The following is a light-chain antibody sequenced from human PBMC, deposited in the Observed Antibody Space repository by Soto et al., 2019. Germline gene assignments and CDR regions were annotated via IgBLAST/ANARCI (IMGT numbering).Light chain of an antibody. CDR2: EVS. J-gene: IGLJ3*02. CDR3: ASYTTGSTLVV. Sequence: QSVLTQPASVSGSPGQSITISCTGTSSDVGGYNFVSWYQQHPGRAPKLIIFEVSNRPSRVSNRFSGSKSGNTASLTISGLQAEDEADYHCASYTTGSTLVVFGGGTKLTVL. CDR1: SSDVGGYNF. V-gene: IGLV2-14*01.